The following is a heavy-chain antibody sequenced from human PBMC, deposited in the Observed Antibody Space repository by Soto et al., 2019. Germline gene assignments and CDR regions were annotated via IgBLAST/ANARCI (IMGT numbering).Heavy chain of an antibody. D-gene: IGHD2-2*01. J-gene: IGHJ4*02. CDR2: ISYDGSNK. V-gene: IGHV3-30*18. CDR1: GFTFSSYG. CDR3: AKDREEDALTIPVCPDY. Sequence: LRLSCAASGFTFSSYGMHWVRQAPGKGLEWVAVISYDGSNKYYADSVKGRFTISRDNSKNTLYLQMNSLRAEDTAVYYCAKDREEDALTIPVCPDYWGQGTLVTVSS.